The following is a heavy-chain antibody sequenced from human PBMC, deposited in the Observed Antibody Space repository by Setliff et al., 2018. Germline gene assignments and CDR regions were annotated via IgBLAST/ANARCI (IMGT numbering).Heavy chain of an antibody. CDR3: ARGLVTIFGVVIMSPPWFDP. CDR2: INHSGST. J-gene: IGHJ5*02. D-gene: IGHD3-3*01. V-gene: IGHV4-34*01. Sequence: SETLSLTCAVYGGSFSGYYWSWIRKPPGKGLEWIGEINHSGSTKYNPSLKSRVTTSVDTSKNQFSVKLSSVTAADTAVYYCARGLVTIFGVVIMSPPWFDPWGQGTLVTVSS. CDR1: GGSFSGYY.